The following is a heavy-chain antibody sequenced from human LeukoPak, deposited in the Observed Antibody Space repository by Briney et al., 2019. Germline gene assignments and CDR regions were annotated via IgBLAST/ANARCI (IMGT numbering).Heavy chain of an antibody. V-gene: IGHV3-11*04. D-gene: IGHD1-26*01. CDR2: ISSSGSTI. CDR3: ARDPYNGSYGDDYYYYMDV. J-gene: IGHJ6*03. CDR1: GFTFSDYY. Sequence: GGSLRLSCAASGFTFSDYYMSWIRQAPGKGLEWVSYISSSGSTIYYADSVKGRFTISRDNAKNSLSLQMNSLRAEDTAVYYCARDPYNGSYGDDYYYYMDVWGKGTTVTISS.